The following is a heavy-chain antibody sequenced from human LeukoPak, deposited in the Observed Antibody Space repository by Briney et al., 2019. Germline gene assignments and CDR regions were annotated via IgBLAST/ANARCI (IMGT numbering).Heavy chain of an antibody. V-gene: IGHV4-59*08. CDR1: GGSISSYY. Sequence: SETLSLTCTVSGGSISSYYWSWIRQPPGKGLEWIGYIYYSGSTNYNPSLKSRVTISVDTSKNQFSLKLSSVTAADTAVYYCARLGPYYYDSSGYYHYYYYGMDIWGQGTTVTVSS. D-gene: IGHD3-22*01. J-gene: IGHJ6*02. CDR2: IYYSGST. CDR3: ARLGPYYYDSSGYYHYYYYGMDI.